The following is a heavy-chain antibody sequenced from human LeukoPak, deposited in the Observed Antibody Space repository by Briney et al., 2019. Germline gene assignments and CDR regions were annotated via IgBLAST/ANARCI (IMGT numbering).Heavy chain of an antibody. D-gene: IGHD4-17*01. V-gene: IGHV3-33*06. J-gene: IGHJ6*03. CDR3: AKGTDPTGDYMDV. CDR1: GFTFSSYG. Sequence: PGGSLRLSCAASGFTFSSYGTHWVRQAPGKGLEWVAVIWYDGSNKYYADSVKGRFTISRDNSKNTLYLQMNSLRAEDTAVYYCAKGTDPTGDYMDVWGKGTTVTVSS. CDR2: IWYDGSNK.